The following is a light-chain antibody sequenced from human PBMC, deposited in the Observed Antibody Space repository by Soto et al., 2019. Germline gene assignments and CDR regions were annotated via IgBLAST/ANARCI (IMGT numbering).Light chain of an antibody. V-gene: IGKV1-39*01. CDR2: SAS. J-gene: IGKJ5*01. CDR3: QQSYTTPVT. CDR1: QTIRKY. Sequence: DVQITQSPSALSAAVGDRVRITFRSSQTIRKYLNWYQQKPGKAPELLIHSASTLQTGVPSRFSGSGSGTDFALTITSLQHDDFATYYCQQSYTTPVTFGQGIRMEIK.